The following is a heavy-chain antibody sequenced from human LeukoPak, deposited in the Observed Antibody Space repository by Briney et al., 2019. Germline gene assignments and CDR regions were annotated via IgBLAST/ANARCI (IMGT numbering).Heavy chain of an antibody. CDR1: GYTFTSYY. CDR3: ARDPDPSIAAAGTSDFDY. V-gene: IGHV1-46*01. D-gene: IGHD6-13*01. J-gene: IGHJ4*02. CDR2: INPSGGST. Sequence: ASVKVSCKASGYTFTSYYMHWVRQAPGQGLEWMGIINPSGGSTSYAQKFQGRVTMTRDTSTSTVYMELSSLRSEDTAVYYCARDPDPSIAAAGTSDFDYWGQGTLVTVSS.